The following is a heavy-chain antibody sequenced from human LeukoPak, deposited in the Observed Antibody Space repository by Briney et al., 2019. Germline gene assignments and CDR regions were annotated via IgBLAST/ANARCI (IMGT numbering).Heavy chain of an antibody. CDR2: ITTSDGNT. V-gene: IGHV3-23*01. CDR3: AKDGGLWVSAHWGDS. Sequence: GGSLKLSCAASGFTFSSYTLSWVRQAPGKGLEWVSTITTSDGNTYYADSVKGRFTVSRDNSKNTLILQMNSLRAEDTAVYYCAKDGGLWVSAHWGDSWGRGTLVTVSS. D-gene: IGHD7-27*01. J-gene: IGHJ4*02. CDR1: GFTFSSYT.